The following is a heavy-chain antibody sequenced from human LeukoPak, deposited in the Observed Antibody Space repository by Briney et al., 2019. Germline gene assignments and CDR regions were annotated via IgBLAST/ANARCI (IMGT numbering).Heavy chain of an antibody. J-gene: IGHJ6*03. CDR2: IYYSGST. CDR3: ARASLTYYYDSSGYSNDSYYYYYMDV. CDR1: GGSISSYY. Sequence: NPSETLSLTCTVSGGSISSYYWSLIRQPPGKGLGWIGYIYYSGSTNYNPSLKRRVTISVDTSKNQFSLKLSSVTAADTAVYYCARASLTYYYDSSGYSNDSYYYYYMDVWGKGTTVTVSS. V-gene: IGHV4-59*01. D-gene: IGHD3-22*01.